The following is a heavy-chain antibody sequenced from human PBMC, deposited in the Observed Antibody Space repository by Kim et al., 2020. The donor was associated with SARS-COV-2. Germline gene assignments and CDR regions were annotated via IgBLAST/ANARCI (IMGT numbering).Heavy chain of an antibody. CDR1: GFTFSSYS. J-gene: IGHJ4*02. Sequence: GGSLRLSCAASGFTFSSYSMNWVRQAPGKGLEWVSSISSSSSYIYYADSVKGRFTISRDNAKNSLYLQMNSLRAEDTAVYYCARDFNSRGHFYFDYWGQGTLVTVSS. CDR3: ARDFNSRGHFYFDY. V-gene: IGHV3-21*04. D-gene: IGHD6-13*01. CDR2: ISSSSSYI.